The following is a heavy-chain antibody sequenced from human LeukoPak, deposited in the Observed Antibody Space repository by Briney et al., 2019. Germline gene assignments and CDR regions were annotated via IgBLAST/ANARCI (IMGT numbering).Heavy chain of an antibody. CDR2: ISSSGSTI. J-gene: IGHJ4*02. V-gene: IGHV3-48*03. D-gene: IGHD4-11*01. CDR1: GFTFSSYE. CDR3: AKDPAYSNTYYFDF. Sequence: HPGGSLRLSCAASGFTFSSYEMNWVRQAPGKGLEWVSYISSSGSTIYYADSVKGRFTISRDNAKNSLYLQMNSLRAEDTAVYYCAKDPAYSNTYYFDFWGQGTLVTVSS.